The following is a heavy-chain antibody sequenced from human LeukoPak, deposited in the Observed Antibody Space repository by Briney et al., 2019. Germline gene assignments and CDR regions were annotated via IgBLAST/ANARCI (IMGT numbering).Heavy chain of an antibody. D-gene: IGHD3-10*01. CDR1: GFSVSKNY. Sequence: GGSLRLSCAASGFSVSKNYMRWVRQAPGKGLEWVSVIYGAGKTHYADSVKGRFNISRDNSKNTLYLQMNSLRAEDTAAYYCARDTYYGTGSYYRYTFDSWGQGTMVTVSS. V-gene: IGHV3-53*01. J-gene: IGHJ4*02. CDR3: ARDTYYGTGSYYRYTFDS. CDR2: IYGAGKT.